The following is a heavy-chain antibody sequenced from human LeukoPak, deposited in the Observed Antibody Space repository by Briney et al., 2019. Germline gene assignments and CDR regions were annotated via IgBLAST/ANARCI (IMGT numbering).Heavy chain of an antibody. J-gene: IGHJ4*02. Sequence: ASVKVSCKASGGNLSSYALRWGRQAPGQGVGWMGGIIPIFGTANYAQKFQGRVTITTDESTSTAYMELSSLRSEDTAVYYCARAAAGSMDYWGQGTLVTVSS. CDR3: ARAAAGSMDY. CDR1: GGNLSSYA. CDR2: IIPIFGTA. D-gene: IGHD6-13*01. V-gene: IGHV1-69*05.